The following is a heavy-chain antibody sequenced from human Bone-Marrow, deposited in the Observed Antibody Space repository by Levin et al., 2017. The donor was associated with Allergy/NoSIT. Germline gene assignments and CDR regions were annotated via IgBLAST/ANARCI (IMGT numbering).Heavy chain of an antibody. CDR3: AKNGGWYGAGYFDY. CDR1: GFTVSSNY. D-gene: IGHD6-19*01. J-gene: IGHJ4*02. Sequence: GESLKISCAASGFTVSSNYMSWVRQAPGKGLEWVSVIYSGGSTYYADSVQGRFTISRDNSKNTLYLQMNSLRAEDTAVYYCAKNGGWYGAGYFDYWGQGTLVTVSS. V-gene: IGHV3-66*02. CDR2: IYSGGST.